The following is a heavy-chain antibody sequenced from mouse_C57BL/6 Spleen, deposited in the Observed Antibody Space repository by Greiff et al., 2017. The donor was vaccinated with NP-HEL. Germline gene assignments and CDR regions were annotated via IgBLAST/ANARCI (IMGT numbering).Heavy chain of an antibody. V-gene: IGHV1-5*01. J-gene: IGHJ1*03. CDR1: GYTFTSYW. CDR2: IYPGNSDT. CDR3: TGDYDDYWYFDV. Sequence: VQLQQSGTVLARPGASVKMSCKTSGYTFTSYWMHWVKQRPGQGLEWIGAIYPGNSDTSYNQKFKGKAKLTAVTSASTAYMELSSLTNEDSAVYYCTGDYDDYWYFDVWGTGTTVTVSS. D-gene: IGHD2-4*01.